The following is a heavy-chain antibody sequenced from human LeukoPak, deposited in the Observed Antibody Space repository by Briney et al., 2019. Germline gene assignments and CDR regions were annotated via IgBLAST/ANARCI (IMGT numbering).Heavy chain of an antibody. CDR2: INPNSGGT. V-gene: IGHV1-2*04. CDR1: GYTLTNYA. D-gene: IGHD3-22*01. J-gene: IGHJ1*01. Sequence: ASVKVSCKASGYTLTNYAMNWARQAPGQGLEWMGWINPNSGGTNYAQKFQGWVTMTRDTSISTAYMELSRLRSDDTAVYYCARYPYYYDSSGYLYFQHWGQGTLVTVSS. CDR3: ARYPYYYDSSGYLYFQH.